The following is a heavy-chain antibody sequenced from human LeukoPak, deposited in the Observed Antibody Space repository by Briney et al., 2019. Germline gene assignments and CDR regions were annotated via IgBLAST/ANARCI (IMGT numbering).Heavy chain of an antibody. Sequence: ASVKVSCKASGYTFTSYDINWVRQAPGQGLEWMGWMNPNSGNTGYAQKFQGRVTMTRNTSISTAYMELSSLRSEDTAVYYCARGRIAAAGRNWFDPWGQGTLVTVSS. CDR1: GYTFTSYD. CDR3: ARGRIAAAGRNWFDP. J-gene: IGHJ5*02. CDR2: MNPNSGNT. D-gene: IGHD6-13*01. V-gene: IGHV1-8*01.